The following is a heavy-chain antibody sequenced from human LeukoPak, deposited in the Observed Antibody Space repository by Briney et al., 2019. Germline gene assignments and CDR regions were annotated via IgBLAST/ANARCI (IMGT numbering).Heavy chain of an antibody. CDR1: GYTFTSYS. Sequence: ASAKVSCKASGYTFTSYSISWVRQAPGQGLEWMGWISAYNGNTNYAQKLQGRVTMTTDTSTSTAYMELRSLRSDDTAVYYCARIGYYDSSGYHFDYWGQGTLVTVSS. J-gene: IGHJ4*02. CDR2: ISAYNGNT. D-gene: IGHD3-22*01. CDR3: ARIGYYDSSGYHFDY. V-gene: IGHV1-18*01.